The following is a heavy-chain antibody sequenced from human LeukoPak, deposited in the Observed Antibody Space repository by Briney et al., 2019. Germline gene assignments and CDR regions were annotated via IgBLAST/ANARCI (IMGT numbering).Heavy chain of an antibody. J-gene: IGHJ6*04. D-gene: IGHD3-16*01. CDR2: IKEDGSDK. V-gene: IGHV3-7*01. CDR1: GFTFSSYW. Sequence: GGSLRLSCAASGFTFSSYWMTWVRQAPGRGLEWVANIKEDGSDKQYVDSVQGRFTISRDNAENSLYLQMNSLRAEDTAVYYCVRESSVWVGPGIGRPLDVWGKGTAVTVSS. CDR3: VRESSVWVGPGIGRPLDV.